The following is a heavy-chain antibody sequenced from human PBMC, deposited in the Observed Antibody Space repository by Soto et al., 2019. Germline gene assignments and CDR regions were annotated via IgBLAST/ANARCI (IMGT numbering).Heavy chain of an antibody. D-gene: IGHD3-3*01. CDR2: ISTASST. J-gene: IGHJ3*02. CDR3: ARAILGGTLHAFDI. V-gene: IGHV3-23*05. CDR1: GFTFSAYA. Sequence: PGGSLRLSCAASGFTFSAYAMSWVRQAPGKGLEWVSTISTASSTYYADSVKGRFTISRDNSRNTAYLQMSSLRVEDTALYYCARAILGGTLHAFDIWGQGTVVTVSS.